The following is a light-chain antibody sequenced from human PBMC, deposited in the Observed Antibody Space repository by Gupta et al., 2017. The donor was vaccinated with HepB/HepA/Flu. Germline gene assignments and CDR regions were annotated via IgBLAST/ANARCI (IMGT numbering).Light chain of an antibody. J-gene: IGKJ4*01. CDR3: QQSDSNTPNT. CDR2: GTS. V-gene: IGKV1-39*01. Sequence: DIQLTQSPSSLSASVGDRVTITCRASQSISTYLNWYQQKPGKAPKLLIYGTSSWLSGVPSRFSGSGYGTDFTLTISGRQPEDFATYYCQQSDSNTPNTFGGGTKVEVK. CDR1: QSISTY.